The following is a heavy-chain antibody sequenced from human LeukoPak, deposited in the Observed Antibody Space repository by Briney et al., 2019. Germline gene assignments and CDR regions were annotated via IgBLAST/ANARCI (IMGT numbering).Heavy chain of an antibody. J-gene: IGHJ4*02. V-gene: IGHV4-30-4*01. Sequence: PSETLSLTCTVSGGSISSGDYYWSWIRQPPGKGLGWIGYIYYSGSTYYNPSLKSRVTISVDTSKNQFSLKLSSVTAADTAVYYCARELRWMYYFDYWGQGTLVTVSS. CDR3: ARELRWMYYFDY. D-gene: IGHD4-23*01. CDR1: GGSISSGDYY. CDR2: IYYSGST.